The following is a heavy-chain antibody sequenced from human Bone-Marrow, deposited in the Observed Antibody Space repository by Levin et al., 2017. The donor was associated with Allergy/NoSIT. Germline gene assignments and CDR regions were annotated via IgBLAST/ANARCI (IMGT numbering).Heavy chain of an antibody. D-gene: IGHD3-3*01. CDR3: SHIAPFYDFWSGYTRNNWFDP. V-gene: IGHV2-5*02. CDR2: IYWDDDK. Sequence: SGPTLVKPTQTLTLTCTFSGFSLSTSGVGVGWVRQPPGKALEWLALIYWDDDKRYSPSLKRRLTIAKDTSKNQVLLTMTNMDPVDTATYYCSHIAPFYDFWSGYTRNNWFDPWGQGALVTVSS. CDR1: GFSLSTSGVG. J-gene: IGHJ5*02.